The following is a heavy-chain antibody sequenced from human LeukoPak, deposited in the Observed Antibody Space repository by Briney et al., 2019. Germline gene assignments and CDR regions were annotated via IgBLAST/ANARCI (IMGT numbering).Heavy chain of an antibody. J-gene: IGHJ4*02. CDR2: ISSSSSYT. CDR3: ARDLCSSTSCYSDPGDY. CDR1: GSTFSAYY. D-gene: IGHD2-2*01. Sequence: SPGGSLRLSCAASGSTFSAYYMSWIRQAPGKGLEWVSYISSSSSYTNYADSVKGRFTISRDNAKNSLYLQMNSLRAEDTAVYYCARDLCSSTSCYSDPGDYWGQGTLVTVSS. V-gene: IGHV3-11*06.